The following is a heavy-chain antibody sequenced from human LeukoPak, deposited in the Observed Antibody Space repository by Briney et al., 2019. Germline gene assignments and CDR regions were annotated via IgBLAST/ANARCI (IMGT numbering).Heavy chain of an antibody. CDR1: GGSISSYY. J-gene: IGHJ4*02. D-gene: IGHD3-3*01. V-gene: IGHV4-59*01. Sequence: SETLSLTCTVSGGSISSYYWSWIRQPPGKGLEWIGYIYYSGSTNYNPSLKSRVTISVDTSKNQFSLKLSSVTAADTAVYYCARVGHDFWSGYQYHFDYWGQGTLVTVSS. CDR2: IYYSGST. CDR3: ARVGHDFWSGYQYHFDY.